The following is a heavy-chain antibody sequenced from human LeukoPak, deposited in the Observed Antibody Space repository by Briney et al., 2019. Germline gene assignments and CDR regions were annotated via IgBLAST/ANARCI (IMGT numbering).Heavy chain of an antibody. CDR1: GFTFSSYD. CDR2: ISSNGGST. V-gene: IGHV3-64*01. J-gene: IGHJ4*02. Sequence: GGSLRLSCAASGFTFSSYDMHWVRQAPGKGLEYASAISSNGGSTYYANSVKGRFTISRDNSKDTLYLQMGSQRAEDMAVYYCARCYYDSSGYPTQDYWGQGTLVTVSS. D-gene: IGHD3-22*01. CDR3: ARCYYDSSGYPTQDY.